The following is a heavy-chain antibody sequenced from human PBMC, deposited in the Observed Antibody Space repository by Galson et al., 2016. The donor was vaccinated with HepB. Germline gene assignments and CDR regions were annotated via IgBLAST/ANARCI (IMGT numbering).Heavy chain of an antibody. CDR3: AKDLGAGWGSFFNY. CDR2: ISGSGVRT. D-gene: IGHD3-16*01. V-gene: IGHV3-23*01. CDR1: GFTFRSYA. J-gene: IGHJ4*02. Sequence: SLRLSCAASGFTFRSYAMNWVRQAPGKGLEWVSAISGSGVRTYYADSVKGRFTISRDNSKKTLYLQMNSLRADDTAVYYCAKDLGAGWGSFFNYWGQGTLVTVSS.